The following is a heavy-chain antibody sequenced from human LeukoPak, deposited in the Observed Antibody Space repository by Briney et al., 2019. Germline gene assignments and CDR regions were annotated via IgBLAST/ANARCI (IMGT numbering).Heavy chain of an antibody. J-gene: IGHJ5*02. CDR2: ISGSGDNT. Sequence: PGGSLRLSCAASGFTFSSYAMSWVRQAPGKGLEWVSAISGSGDNTYYADSVKGRFTISRDNSKNTLYLQMNSLRAEDTAVYYCAKDGSQQPYNWFDPWGQGTLVTVSS. CDR1: GFTFSSYA. V-gene: IGHV3-23*01. D-gene: IGHD6-13*01. CDR3: AKDGSQQPYNWFDP.